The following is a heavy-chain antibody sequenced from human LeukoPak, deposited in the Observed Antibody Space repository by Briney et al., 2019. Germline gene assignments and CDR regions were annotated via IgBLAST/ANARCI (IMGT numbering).Heavy chain of an antibody. V-gene: IGHV4-39*07. CDR1: GGSISSSSYY. D-gene: IGHD3-3*01. Sequence: SEPLSLTCTVSGGSISSSSYYWGWVRQPPGKGLECIGSIYYSGSTYYNPSRKSRVTISVDTSKNQFSLNLSSVTTAETAVYYCERRVSDFWSGYYGAFDIWGQGTMVTVSS. J-gene: IGHJ3*02. CDR3: ERRVSDFWSGYYGAFDI. CDR2: IYYSGST.